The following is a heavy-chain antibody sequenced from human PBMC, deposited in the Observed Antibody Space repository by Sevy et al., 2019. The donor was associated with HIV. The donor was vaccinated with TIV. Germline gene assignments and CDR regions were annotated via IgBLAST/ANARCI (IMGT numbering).Heavy chain of an antibody. CDR1: AFTFNSYV. D-gene: IGHD6-25*01. Sequence: GGSLRLSCAVSAFTFNSYVMSWVRQAPGKGLEWVSTISASGGYTYYADSVKGRLTISRDNSKNTVYLQMNSLRADDTAIYYCAKETIRGYYWGQGTVVTVSS. V-gene: IGHV3-23*01. CDR3: AKETIRGYY. J-gene: IGHJ4*02. CDR2: ISASGGYT.